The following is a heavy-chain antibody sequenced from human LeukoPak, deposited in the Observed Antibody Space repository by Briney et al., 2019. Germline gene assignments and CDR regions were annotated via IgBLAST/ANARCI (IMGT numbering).Heavy chain of an antibody. CDR2: IDWDDDK. CDR1: GFALRTGGMC. D-gene: IGHD6-25*01. CDR3: ARIISGGSGGGIDY. V-gene: IGHV2-70*11. Sequence: SGPTLVNPPQTLTLTCTFSGFALRTGGMCVSWIRQPPGKALEWLSRIDWDDDKYYSTSLKTRLTISNDTSKNQVVLTMTNMDPVDTATYYCARIISGGSGGGIDYWGQGTLVTVSS. J-gene: IGHJ4*02.